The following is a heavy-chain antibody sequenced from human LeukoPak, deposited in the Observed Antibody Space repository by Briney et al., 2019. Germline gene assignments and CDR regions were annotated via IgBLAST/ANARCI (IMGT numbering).Heavy chain of an antibody. V-gene: IGHV4-39*07. D-gene: IGHD1-1*01. J-gene: IGHJ4*02. CDR3: AVETTPFDY. Sequence: SETLSHTCTVSGGAISSSSNYWGWIRQPPGKGLEWIATIYYTGTTYYNPSLKSRVTISVDTSKNQFSLNLRSVTAADTAVYYCAVETTPFDYWGQGTLVTVSS. CDR1: GGAISSSSNY. CDR2: IYYTGTT.